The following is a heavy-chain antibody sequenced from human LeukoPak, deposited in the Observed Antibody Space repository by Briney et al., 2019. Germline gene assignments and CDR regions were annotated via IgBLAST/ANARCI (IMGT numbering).Heavy chain of an antibody. CDR2: ISDDGNNK. CDR1: GFTFSRYP. J-gene: IGHJ4*02. CDR3: ARGIETAAGFFFDS. D-gene: IGHD6-13*01. V-gene: IGHV3-30-3*01. Sequence: QSGRFLRLSCAASGFTFSRYPFHWVRQAPGKGLEWVAVISDDGNNKYYADSVKGRLTISRDNSKDSLYLQMISLRADDTALYFCARGIETAAGFFFDSWGQGTLVTVSS.